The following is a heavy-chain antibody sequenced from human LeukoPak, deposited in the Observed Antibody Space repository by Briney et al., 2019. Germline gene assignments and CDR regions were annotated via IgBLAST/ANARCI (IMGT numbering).Heavy chain of an antibody. CDR3: ARGSYYYDSSGYLDHFDY. J-gene: IGHJ4*02. D-gene: IGHD3-22*01. CDR1: GGSISSGDYY. V-gene: IGHV4-30-4*08. Sequence: SQTLSLTCTVSGGSISSGDYYWSWIRQPPGKGLEWIGYIYYSGSTYYNPSLKSRVTISVDTSKHQFSLKLSSVTAADTAVYYCARGSYYYDSSGYLDHFDYWGQGTLVTVSS. CDR2: IYYSGST.